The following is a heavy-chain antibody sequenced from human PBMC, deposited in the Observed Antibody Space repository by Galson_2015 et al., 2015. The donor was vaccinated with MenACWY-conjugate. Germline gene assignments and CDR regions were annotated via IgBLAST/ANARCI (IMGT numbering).Heavy chain of an antibody. Sequence: SLRLSCAASGFTFSSYAMHWVRQAPGKGLEWVAIISYDGSNKYYADSVKDRFTISRDNSKNTLYLQMNSLRAEDTAVYYCARGRYSYGFDYWGQGTLVTVSS. CDR2: ISYDGSNK. V-gene: IGHV3-30*04. CDR3: ARGRYSYGFDY. D-gene: IGHD5-18*01. J-gene: IGHJ4*02. CDR1: GFTFSSYA.